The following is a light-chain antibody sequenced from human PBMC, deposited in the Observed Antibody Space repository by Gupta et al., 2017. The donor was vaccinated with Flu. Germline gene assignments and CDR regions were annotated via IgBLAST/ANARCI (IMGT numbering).Light chain of an antibody. CDR3: QQDGSSPWT. J-gene: IGKJ1*01. V-gene: IGKV3-20*01. CDR2: GAS. Sequence: DIVLTQSPGTLSLSPGERVTLSCRASQSVSSSYLAWYQQKPGRAPRLLIFGASSRATGIPDRFSASGSGTDFTLTISRLEPEDFAVYYCQQDGSSPWTFGQGTKVEI. CDR1: QSVSSSY.